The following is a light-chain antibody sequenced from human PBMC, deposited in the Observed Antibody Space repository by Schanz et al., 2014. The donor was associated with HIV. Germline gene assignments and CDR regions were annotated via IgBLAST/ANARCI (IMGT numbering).Light chain of an antibody. V-gene: IGLV1-44*01. J-gene: IGLJ3*02. CDR3: ASWDDSLNGWV. CDR1: SSNFRSNA. CDR2: NTY. Sequence: QSVLTQPPSASGTPGQRVTISCSGSSSNFRSNAVNWYQQLPGTAPKLVLYNTYHRPSGVPDRFSGSQSGTSASLAISGLQSEDEGDYYCASWDDSLNGWVFGGGTKLTVL.